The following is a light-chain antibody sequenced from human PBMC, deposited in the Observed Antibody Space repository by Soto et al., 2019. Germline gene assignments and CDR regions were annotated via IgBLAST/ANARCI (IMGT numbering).Light chain of an antibody. J-gene: IGLJ2*01. V-gene: IGLV2-14*01. CDR2: EVT. CDR3: SSYTSTSTLVV. Sequence: QSVLTQPASVSGSPGQSITISCTGTSSDVGGYNFVSWYQQHPGKVPKLMIYEVTHRPSGVSSRFSGSKSGNTASLTISELRAEDEADYYCSSYTSTSTLVVFGGGTKVTVL. CDR1: SSDVGGYNF.